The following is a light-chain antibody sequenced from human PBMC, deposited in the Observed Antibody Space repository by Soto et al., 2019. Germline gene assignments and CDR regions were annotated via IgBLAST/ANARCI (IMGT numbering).Light chain of an antibody. J-gene: IGKJ5*01. CDR1: QSVNRSY. CDR2: GAS. Sequence: EIVLTQSPGTLSLSPGERATLSCRASQSVNRSYLVWYQQRPGQAPRLLIYGASSRATCIPDRFSGSASGADFKLTISRLEPEDFAVYYCQQVGSSPITFGQGTRLEIK. V-gene: IGKV3-20*01. CDR3: QQVGSSPIT.